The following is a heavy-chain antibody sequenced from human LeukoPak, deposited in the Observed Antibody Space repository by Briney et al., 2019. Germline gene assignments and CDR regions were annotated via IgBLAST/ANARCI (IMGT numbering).Heavy chain of an antibody. J-gene: IGHJ4*02. D-gene: IGHD3-22*01. Sequence: QPGGSLRLSCAASGFTFSSYAMSWVRQAPGKGLEWVSAISGSGGSTYYADSVKGRFTISRDNSKNTLFLRMNSLRAEDTAVYFCAKQSLYDSSGHFHYWGQGTLVTVSS. CDR3: AKQSLYDSSGHFHY. CDR2: ISGSGGST. V-gene: IGHV3-23*01. CDR1: GFTFSSYA.